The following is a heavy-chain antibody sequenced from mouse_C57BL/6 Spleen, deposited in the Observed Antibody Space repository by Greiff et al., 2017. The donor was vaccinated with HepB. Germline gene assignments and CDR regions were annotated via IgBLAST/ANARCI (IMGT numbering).Heavy chain of an antibody. Sequence: EVQLQQSGPVLVKPGASVKMSCKASGYTFTDYYMNWVKQSHGKSLEWIGVINPYNGGTSYNQKFKGKATLTVDKSSSTAYLEINSLTSEDSAVYYCASSNYDYYAMDYWGQGTSVTVSS. D-gene: IGHD2-5*01. CDR1: GYTFTDYY. CDR3: ASSNYDYYAMDY. J-gene: IGHJ4*01. CDR2: INPYNGGT. V-gene: IGHV1-19*01.